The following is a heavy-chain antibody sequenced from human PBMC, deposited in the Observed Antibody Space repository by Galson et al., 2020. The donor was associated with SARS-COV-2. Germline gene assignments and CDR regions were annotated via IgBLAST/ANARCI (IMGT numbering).Heavy chain of an antibody. CDR3: ARHDDDYSNYAWCDP. J-gene: IGHJ5*02. Sequence: SETLSLTCTVSGGSISSYYWSWIRQPPGKGLEWIGYIYYSGSTNYNPSLKSRVTISVDTSKNQFSLKLSSVTAADTAVYYCARHDDDYSNYAWCDPWGQGTLVTVSS. CDR1: GGSISSYY. D-gene: IGHD4-4*01. V-gene: IGHV4-59*08. CDR2: IYYSGST.